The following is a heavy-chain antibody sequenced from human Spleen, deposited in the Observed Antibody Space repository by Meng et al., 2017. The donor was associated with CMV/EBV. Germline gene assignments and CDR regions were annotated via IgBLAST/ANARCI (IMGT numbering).Heavy chain of an antibody. CDR3: ARGRYSGYDYYYYGFDV. CDR2: IYYSGII. J-gene: IGHJ6*02. CDR1: GGSISSYY. D-gene: IGHD5-12*01. Sequence: SETLSLTCTVSGGSISSYYWSWIRQPPGKGLEWIGYIYYSGIINYNPSLKSRVTISVDTSKNQFSLKLSSVTAADTAVYYCARGRYSGYDYYYYGFDVWGQGTTVTVSS. V-gene: IGHV4-59*12.